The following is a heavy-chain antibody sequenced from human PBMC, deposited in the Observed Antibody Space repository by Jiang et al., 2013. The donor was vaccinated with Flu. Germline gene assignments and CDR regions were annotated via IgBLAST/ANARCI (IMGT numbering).Heavy chain of an antibody. CDR2: INAGNGNT. D-gene: IGHD5-18*01. CDR3: ARSDSYGFVFDY. CDR1: GYTFNSYA. J-gene: IGHJ4*02. Sequence: SGAEVKKPGASVKVSCKASGYTFNSYAMHWVRQAPGQRLEWMGWINAGNGNTKYSQKFQGRVTITRDTSASTAYMELSSLRSEDTAVYYCARSDSYGFVFDYWGQGTLVTVSS. V-gene: IGHV1-3*01.